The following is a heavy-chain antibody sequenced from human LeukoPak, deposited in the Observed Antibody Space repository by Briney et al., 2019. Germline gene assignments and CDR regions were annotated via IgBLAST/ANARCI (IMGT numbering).Heavy chain of an antibody. CDR1: GGSISSYY. V-gene: IGHV4-59*08. CDR2: IFYSGST. CDR3: ARTNPSFDY. J-gene: IGHJ4*02. Sequence: SETLSLTCTVSGGSISSYYWSWIRQPPGKGLEWIGYIFYSGSTNYDPSLKSRVTISVDTSKNQVSLKLRSVTAADTAVYYCARTNPSFDYWGQGTLVTVSS.